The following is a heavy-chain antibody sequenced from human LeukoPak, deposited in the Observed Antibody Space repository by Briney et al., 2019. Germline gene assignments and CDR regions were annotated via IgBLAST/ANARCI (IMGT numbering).Heavy chain of an antibody. CDR1: GSTVTSYG. CDR2: ISAYNGNT. D-gene: IGHD1-26*01. V-gene: IGHV1-18*01. Sequence: ASVKLSCKASGSTVTSYGISWVRQAPGQGLEWMGWISAYNGNTNYAQNLQGRVTMTTDTSTSTAYMELRSLRSDDTAVYYCARREVGASDYWGQGTLVTVSS. J-gene: IGHJ4*02. CDR3: ARREVGASDY.